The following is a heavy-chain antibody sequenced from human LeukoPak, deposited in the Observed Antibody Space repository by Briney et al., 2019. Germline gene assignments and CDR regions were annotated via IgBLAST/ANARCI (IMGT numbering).Heavy chain of an antibody. V-gene: IGHV4-38-2*01. CDR3: ARTAMGPWGYFDY. D-gene: IGHD5-18*01. CDR2: IYHSGST. Sequence: SGTLSLTCAVSGYSISSGYYWGWIRQPPGKGLEWIGSIYHSGSTYYNPSLKSRVTISVDTSKNQFSLKLSSVTAADTAVYYCARTAMGPWGYFDYWGQGTLVTASS. J-gene: IGHJ4*02. CDR1: GYSISSGYY.